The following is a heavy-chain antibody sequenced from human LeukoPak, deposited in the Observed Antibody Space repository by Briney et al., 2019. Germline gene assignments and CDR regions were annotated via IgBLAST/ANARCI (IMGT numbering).Heavy chain of an antibody. CDR2: VNLQGST. V-gene: IGHV4-4*02. CDR3: VGEGGPYRPLDY. J-gene: IGHJ4*02. Sequence: SGTLSLTCGVSGSSISNTNWWTWVRQPPGKGLEWIGEVNLQGSTNYNPSLKSRVAISVDKSENHISLKLTSVTAADTAVYYCVGEGGPYRPLDYSGQGTLVTVAS. CDR1: GSSISNTNW.